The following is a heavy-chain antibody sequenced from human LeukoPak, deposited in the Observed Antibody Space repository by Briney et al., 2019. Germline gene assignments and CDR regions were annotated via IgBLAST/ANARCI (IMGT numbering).Heavy chain of an antibody. V-gene: IGHV4-30-4*08. Sequence: SETLSLTCTVSGGSISSGDFYWSWIRQPPGKGLEWIGYIFYSGSTYYNPSLKSRVTISVDTSKNQFSLKLSSVTAADTAVYYCARGVWRWLQETRHFDYWGQGTLVTVSS. D-gene: IGHD5-24*01. CDR1: GGSISSGDFY. CDR3: ARGVWRWLQETRHFDY. J-gene: IGHJ4*02. CDR2: IFYSGST.